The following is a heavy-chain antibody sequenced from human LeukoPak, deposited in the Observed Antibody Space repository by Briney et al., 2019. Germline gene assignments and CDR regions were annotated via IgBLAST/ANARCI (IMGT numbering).Heavy chain of an antibody. CDR1: GGSISSYY. Sequence: SETLSLTCTVSGGSISSYYWSWIRQPAGKGLEWIGRIYTSGSNNYNPSLKSRVTISVDKSKNQFSLKLSSVTAADTAVYYCAREDRRILDYWGQGTLVTVSS. CDR2: IYTSGSN. CDR3: AREDRRILDY. D-gene: IGHD2-15*01. V-gene: IGHV4-4*07. J-gene: IGHJ4*02.